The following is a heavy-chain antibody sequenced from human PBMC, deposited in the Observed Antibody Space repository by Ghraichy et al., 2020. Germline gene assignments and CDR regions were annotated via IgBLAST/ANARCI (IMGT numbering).Heavy chain of an antibody. V-gene: IGHV3-33*01. Sequence: GGSLRLSCAASGFTFSSYGMHWVRQAPGKGLEWVAVITNDGRGKNHADSVKGRFTISRDNSKNTLYLQMDSLRAEDTAVYYCARDDEGRGNPFDYWGQGTQVTVSS. CDR2: ITNDGRGK. J-gene: IGHJ4*02. CDR1: GFTFSSYG. D-gene: IGHD4-23*01. CDR3: ARDDEGRGNPFDY.